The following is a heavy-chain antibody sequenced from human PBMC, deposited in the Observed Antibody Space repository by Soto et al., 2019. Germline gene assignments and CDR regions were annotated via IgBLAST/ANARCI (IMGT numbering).Heavy chain of an antibody. CDR2: ILSNGGTT. Sequence: GGSLRLSCSASGFTFRDYGMHWVRQAPGKGLEFVAAILSNGGTTYYADSVRGRFTISRDNSKDTLYLQMSSLRDDDTAVYYCVKDRSLIRADVYYFDYWGQGTLVTVSS. J-gene: IGHJ4*02. CDR1: GFTFRDYG. D-gene: IGHD2-8*01. V-gene: IGHV3-64D*06. CDR3: VKDRSLIRADVYYFDY.